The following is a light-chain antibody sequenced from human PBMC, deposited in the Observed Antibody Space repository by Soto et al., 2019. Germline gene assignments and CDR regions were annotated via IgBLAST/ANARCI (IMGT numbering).Light chain of an antibody. CDR2: DAS. V-gene: IGKV1-5*01. J-gene: IGKJ4*01. CDR3: QQYNSYSVT. Sequence: DVQMSRSPSTLSASVGDRVTMTCRASEFISDWLAWYKQKPGQAPKIMIYDASTLESGVPGRFRGSGVGTQFTLTISGLKPEDFATYYCQQYNSYSVTFGGGTKVDI. CDR1: EFISDW.